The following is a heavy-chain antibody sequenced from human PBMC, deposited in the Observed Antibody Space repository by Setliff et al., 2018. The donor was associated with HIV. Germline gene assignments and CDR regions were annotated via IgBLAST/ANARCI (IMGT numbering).Heavy chain of an antibody. D-gene: IGHD6-13*01. CDR2: IYYSGST. J-gene: IGHJ6*03. CDR3: ARVGSSWYGSYYYYYMDV. Sequence: SETLSLTCTVSSDSLSSHYWSWIRQPPGKGLEWIGYIYYSGSTNYNPSLKSRVTISIDTSKNQFSLKLSSVTAADTAVYYCARVGSSWYGSYYYYYMDVWGKGTTVTVSS. V-gene: IGHV4-59*08. CDR1: SDSLSSHY.